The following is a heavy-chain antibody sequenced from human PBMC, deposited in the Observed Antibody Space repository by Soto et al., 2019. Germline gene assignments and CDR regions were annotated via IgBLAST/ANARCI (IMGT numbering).Heavy chain of an antibody. CDR3: AKRSPYSSGWYSPIFDY. V-gene: IGHV3-23*01. CDR1: GFTFSDYA. CDR2: ISGSGGST. D-gene: IGHD6-13*01. Sequence: GGSLRLSCAASGFTFSDYAMSWVRQAPGKGLEWVSVISGSGGSTHYADSVRGRFTVSRDNSKNSLSLRMNSLRDEDTAVYFCAKRSPYSSGWYSPIFDYWGQGALVTVSS. J-gene: IGHJ4*02.